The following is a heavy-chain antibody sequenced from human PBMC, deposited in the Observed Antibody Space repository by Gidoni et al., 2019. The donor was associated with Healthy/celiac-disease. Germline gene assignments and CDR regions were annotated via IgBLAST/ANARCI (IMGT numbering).Heavy chain of an antibody. V-gene: IGHV1-18*01. CDR1: GYTFTTYG. Sequence: QVQLVQSGAEVQKPAASVKVSCKASGYTFTTYGISWVRQAPGHGLEWMGWIIAYNGNTNYAQKLQGIVTMTTDTSTSIAYMELRSLRSDDTAVYYCARDYSNPDNWFDPWGQGTLVTVSS. D-gene: IGHD4-4*01. CDR3: ARDYSNPDNWFDP. J-gene: IGHJ5*02. CDR2: IIAYNGNT.